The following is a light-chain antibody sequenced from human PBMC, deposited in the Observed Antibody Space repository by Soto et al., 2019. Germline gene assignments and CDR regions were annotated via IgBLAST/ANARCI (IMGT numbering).Light chain of an antibody. V-gene: IGLV4-69*01. J-gene: IGLJ3*02. CDR2: VESDGSP. Sequence: QTVVTQSPSASASLGASVKLTCTLSSGHSDYAIAWHQQQPEKGPRYLMKVESDGSPDKGDGIPDRFSGSSSGAERYLTISSLQSEDEADYYCQTWVTGIRVFGGGTKVTVL. CDR3: QTWVTGIRV. CDR1: SGHSDYA.